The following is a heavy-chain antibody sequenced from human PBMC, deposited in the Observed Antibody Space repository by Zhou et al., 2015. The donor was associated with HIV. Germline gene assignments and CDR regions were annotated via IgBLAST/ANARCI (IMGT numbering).Heavy chain of an antibody. Sequence: QVQLVQSGAEVKKPGSSVKVSCKASGGTFSSYAISWVRQAPGQGLEWMGGIIPIFGTANYAQKFQGRVTITADESTSTAYMELSSLRSEDTAVYYCARGRGYYDSSPHYYGMDVWGQGTTVTVSS. CDR3: ARGRGYYDSSPHYYGMDV. D-gene: IGHD3-22*01. V-gene: IGHV1-69*01. CDR2: IIPIFGTA. J-gene: IGHJ6*02. CDR1: GGTFSSYA.